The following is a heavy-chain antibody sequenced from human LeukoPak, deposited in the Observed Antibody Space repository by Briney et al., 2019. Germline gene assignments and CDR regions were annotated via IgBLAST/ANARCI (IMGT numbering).Heavy chain of an antibody. D-gene: IGHD2-8*01. V-gene: IGHV3-30*03. Sequence: GGSLRLSCAASGFTFSDYYMSWIRQAPGKGLEWVAVISYDGTKKYYADSVKGRFTISRDNSKNTLYLQMNSLRAEDTAVYYCARALTYYYYYMDVWGKGTTVTVSS. CDR3: ARALTYYYYYMDV. CDR2: ISYDGTKK. J-gene: IGHJ6*03. CDR1: GFTFSDYY.